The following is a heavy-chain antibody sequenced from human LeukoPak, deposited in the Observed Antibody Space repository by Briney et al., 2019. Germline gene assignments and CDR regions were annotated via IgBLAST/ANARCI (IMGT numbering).Heavy chain of an antibody. CDR1: GYSFTSYW. J-gene: IGHJ6*03. CDR3: ARHSYYYYYMDV. V-gene: IGHV5-51*01. CDR2: IYPGHSDT. Sequence: GESLKISCKGSGYSFTSYWIGWLSQMPGKGLEWRGIIYPGHSDTRYSPSFQGQVTISADKSISTAYLQWSSLKASDTAMYYCARHSYYYYYMDVWGKGTTVTVSS.